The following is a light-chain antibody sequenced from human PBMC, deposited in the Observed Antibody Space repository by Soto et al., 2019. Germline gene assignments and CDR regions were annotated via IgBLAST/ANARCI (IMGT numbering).Light chain of an antibody. V-gene: IGKV3-20*01. CDR1: QSVSSSY. J-gene: IGKJ1*01. Sequence: IVLTQSPGTVSLSPGERATLSCRASQSVSSSYLGWYQQKPGQAPRLLIYGASSRATGIPGRFSGSGSGTDFTLTISRLEPEDFAVYYCQQYGSSPWTFGQGTKVDIK. CDR2: GAS. CDR3: QQYGSSPWT.